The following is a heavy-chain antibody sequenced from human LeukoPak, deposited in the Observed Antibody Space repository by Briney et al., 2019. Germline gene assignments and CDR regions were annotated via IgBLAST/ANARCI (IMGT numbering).Heavy chain of an antibody. Sequence: ASVKVSCKASGYTFTGYYMHWVRQAPGQGLEWMGWINPNSGGTNYAQKFQGRVTMTRDTSISKAYMELSRLRSDDTAVYYCARDRSTRSYYYYMDVWGKGTTVTVSS. CDR3: ARDRSTRSYYYYMDV. CDR2: INPNSGGT. J-gene: IGHJ6*03. V-gene: IGHV1-2*02. CDR1: GYTFTGYY. D-gene: IGHD2-2*01.